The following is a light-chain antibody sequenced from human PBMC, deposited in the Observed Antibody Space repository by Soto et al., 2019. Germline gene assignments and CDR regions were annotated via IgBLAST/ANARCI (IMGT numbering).Light chain of an antibody. Sequence: EIVMTQSPATLSVSPGERATLSCMARQSVSSNLAWYQQKPGQAPRLLIYGASTRATGIPARFSGSGSGTEFTLTIRSLQADDVAVYYCQEYNNWPPWTFGQGTKVAIK. V-gene: IGKV3-15*01. CDR1: QSVSSN. J-gene: IGKJ1*01. CDR3: QEYNNWPPWT. CDR2: GAS.